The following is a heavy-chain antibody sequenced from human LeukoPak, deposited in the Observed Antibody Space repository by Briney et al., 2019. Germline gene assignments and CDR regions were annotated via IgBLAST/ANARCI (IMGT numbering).Heavy chain of an antibody. V-gene: IGHV3-9*01. D-gene: IGHD3-16*01. CDR2: ISWNSGSI. CDR1: GFTFDDYA. Sequence: GRSLRLSCAASGFTFDDYAMHWVRQAPGKGLEWVSGISWNSGSIGYADSVKGRFTISRDNAKNSLYLQMNSVRAEDTAVYYCATDWAWGGFDHWGQGALVTVSS. CDR3: ATDWAWGGFDH. J-gene: IGHJ4*02.